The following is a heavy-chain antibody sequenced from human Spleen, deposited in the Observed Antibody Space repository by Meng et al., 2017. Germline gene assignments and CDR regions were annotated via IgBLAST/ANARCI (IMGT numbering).Heavy chain of an antibody. D-gene: IGHD2-15*01. CDR3: ARVRMVVAATEDYFDY. CDR2: IYYSGST. Sequence: SETLSLTCTVSGGSISSSSYYWGWIRQPPGKGLEWIGSIYYSGSTYYNPSLKSRVTISVDTSKNQFSLKLSSVTAADTAVYYCARVRMVVAATEDYFDYWGQGTLVTVSS. V-gene: IGHV4-39*07. CDR1: GGSISSSSYY. J-gene: IGHJ4*02.